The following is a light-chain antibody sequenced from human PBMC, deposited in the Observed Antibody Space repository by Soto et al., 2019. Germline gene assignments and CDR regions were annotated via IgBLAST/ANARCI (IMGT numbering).Light chain of an antibody. V-gene: IGLV2-14*01. Sequence: QSVLNQPASGSGSPGQSITISCTGTNSGVADYTYVSWYQQHPGKAPKLMIYDVSNRPSGVSNRFSGSKSANAAPLTISGLQAEDEADYYCCSYAGSSTLVFGTGTKVTV. J-gene: IGLJ1*01. CDR2: DVS. CDR3: CSYAGSSTLV. CDR1: NSGVADYTY.